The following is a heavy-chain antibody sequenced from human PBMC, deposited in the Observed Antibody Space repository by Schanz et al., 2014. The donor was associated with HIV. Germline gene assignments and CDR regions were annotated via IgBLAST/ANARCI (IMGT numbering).Heavy chain of an antibody. D-gene: IGHD5-18*01. CDR3: RGYRFYYGVDF. CDR2: SRVKSDSYAT. CDR1: GFIFSDHF. J-gene: IGHJ6*02. V-gene: IGHV3-72*01. Sequence: PGGSLRLSCTTSGFIFSDHFMGWVRQAPGKGLEWVAHSRVKSDSYATEYAASVTGRFTISRDDSKNSVYLQMNSLNIEDTAVYYCRGYRFYYGVDFWGQGTTVTVS.